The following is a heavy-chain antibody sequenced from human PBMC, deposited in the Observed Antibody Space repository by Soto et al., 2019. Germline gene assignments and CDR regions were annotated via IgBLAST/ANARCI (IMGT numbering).Heavy chain of an antibody. CDR3: ARDPGGGSSWYYYYYGMDV. V-gene: IGHV6-1*01. D-gene: IGHD6-13*01. CDR1: GDSVSSNSAA. J-gene: IGHJ6*02. Sequence: SQTLSLTCAISGDSVSSNSAAWNWIRQSPSRGLEWLGRTYYRSKWYNDYAVSVKSRITINPDTSKNQFSLQLNSVTPEDTAVYYCARDPGGGSSWYYYYYGMDVWGQATTVTVSS. CDR2: TYYRSKWYN.